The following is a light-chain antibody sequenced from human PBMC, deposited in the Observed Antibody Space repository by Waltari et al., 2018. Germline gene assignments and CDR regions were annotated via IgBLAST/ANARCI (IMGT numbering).Light chain of an antibody. CDR2: EVT. J-gene: IGLJ2*01. CDR1: SSDIGDSNA. Sequence: QAAPPQPPSVSGSPGQSVTISCTGTSSDIGDSNAVSWYQQFPGKAPKLLIYEVTKRPSGVSDRFSGSKSGNTASLTISGLQPEDEADYYCSSYAGRNTLFFGGGTRLTVL. CDR3: SSYAGRNTLF. V-gene: IGLV2-11*01.